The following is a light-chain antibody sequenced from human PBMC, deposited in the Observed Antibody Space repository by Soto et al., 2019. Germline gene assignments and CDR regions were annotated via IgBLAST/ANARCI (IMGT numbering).Light chain of an antibody. V-gene: IGKV1-5*01. CDR2: DAS. J-gene: IGKJ1*01. CDR3: QQYDSYSRT. Sequence: DIQMTQSPSTLSASVGDRVTITCRASQSISTWLAWYQQKPGKAPKLLIYDASSLQGGVPSRFSGSGSGTEFTLTISSLHPDDFATYYCQQYDSYSRTFGRGTKVDIK. CDR1: QSISTW.